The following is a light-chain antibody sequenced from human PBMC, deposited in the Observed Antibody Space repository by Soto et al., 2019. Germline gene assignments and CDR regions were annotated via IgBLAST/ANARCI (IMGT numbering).Light chain of an antibody. V-gene: IGKV1-5*03. Sequence: DIQMTQSPSTLSGSVGDRVTITSRASQAISSWLAWYQQKPGKGPKTLIYKASILKSGITSRFSGNRYRADFTPTISCLQPDDFATYCCHHYHSYSETFGQGTTVDIK. CDR2: KAS. J-gene: IGKJ1*01. CDR3: HHYHSYSET. CDR1: QAISSW.